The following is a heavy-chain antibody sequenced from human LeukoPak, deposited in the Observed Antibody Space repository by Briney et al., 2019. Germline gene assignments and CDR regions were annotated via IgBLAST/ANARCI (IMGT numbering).Heavy chain of an antibody. CDR3: ARDLGYCSSTSCYPMAFDI. CDR2: ISYDGSNK. V-gene: IGHV3-30-3*01. J-gene: IGHJ3*02. D-gene: IGHD2-2*01. Sequence: GGSLRLSCAASGFTFSIYATHWVRQAPGKGLEWVAAISYDGSNKYYADSVKGRFTISRDNSKNTLYLQMNSLRAEDTAVYYCARDLGYCSSTSCYPMAFDIWGQGTMVTVSS. CDR1: GFTFSIYA.